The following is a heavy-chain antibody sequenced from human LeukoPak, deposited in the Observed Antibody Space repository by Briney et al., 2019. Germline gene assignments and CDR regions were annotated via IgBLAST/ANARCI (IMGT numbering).Heavy chain of an antibody. CDR2: IYYSGST. CDR3: ARSDSSGYTDFDC. CDR1: GGSISSYY. D-gene: IGHD3-22*01. Sequence: SETLSLTCTVSGGSISSYYWSWIRQPPRKGLEWIGYIYYSGSTNYNPSLKSRVTISVDTSKNQFSLKLSSVTAADTAVYYCARSDSSGYTDFDCWGQGTLVTVSS. J-gene: IGHJ4*02. V-gene: IGHV4-59*08.